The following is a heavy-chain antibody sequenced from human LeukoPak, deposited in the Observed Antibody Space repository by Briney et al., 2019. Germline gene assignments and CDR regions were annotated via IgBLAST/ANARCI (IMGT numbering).Heavy chain of an antibody. V-gene: IGHV3-21*01. CDR2: ISDNSVYI. Sequence: GGSLRLSCAASGFTFSSYSMNWVRQAPGKGLEWVSSISDNSVYIYSADSVKGRFATSRDNAKNSLYLQMNSLRAEDTAVYYCTTPAAGPRAEYSQHWGQGTLVTVSS. D-gene: IGHD6-13*01. CDR1: GFTFSSYS. CDR3: TTPAAGPRAEYSQH. J-gene: IGHJ1*01.